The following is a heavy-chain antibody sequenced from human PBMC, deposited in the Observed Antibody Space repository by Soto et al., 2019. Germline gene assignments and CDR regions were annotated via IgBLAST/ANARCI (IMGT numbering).Heavy chain of an antibody. V-gene: IGHV3-23*01. CDR3: ATRHLAYCSGGTCNPFDF. D-gene: IGHD2-15*01. CDR1: GFTFNTYA. CDR2: ISVSGDSA. J-gene: IGHJ4*02. Sequence: EVQLLESGGGLVQPGGSLRLSCAASGFTFNTYAMNWVRQAPGKGLEWVSTISVSGDSAYFADSVRGQFTISRDNSKKTVYLQMNSLRADDTAMYYCATRHLAYCSGGTCNPFDFWGQGTLVTVSS.